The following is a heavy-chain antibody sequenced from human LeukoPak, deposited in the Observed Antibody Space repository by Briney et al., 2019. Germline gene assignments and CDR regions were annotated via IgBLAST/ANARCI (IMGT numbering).Heavy chain of an antibody. Sequence: NAGGSLRLSCAASGSTFSSYSMNWVRQAPGKGLEWVSSISSSSSYIYYADSVKGRFTISRDNAKNSLYLQMNSLRAEDTAVYYCARDHCSSTSCYVSYYYYYGMDVWGQGTTVTVSS. CDR1: GSTFSSYS. CDR2: ISSSSSYI. D-gene: IGHD2-2*01. J-gene: IGHJ6*02. CDR3: ARDHCSSTSCYVSYYYYYGMDV. V-gene: IGHV3-21*01.